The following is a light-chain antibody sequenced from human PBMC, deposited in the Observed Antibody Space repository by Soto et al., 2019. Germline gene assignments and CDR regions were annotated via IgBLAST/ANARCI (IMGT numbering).Light chain of an antibody. CDR2: NNN. CDR1: SSNIGSNN. J-gene: IGLJ3*02. Sequence: QAVVTQPPSASGTPGQRVTISCSGSSSNIGSNNVNWYQQLPGTAPKLLIYNNNQRPSGVPDRFSGSKSATSASLAISGLQSQDEADYYCAVCDDGLNGWVFGGGTKLTVL. CDR3: AVCDDGLNGWV. V-gene: IGLV1-44*01.